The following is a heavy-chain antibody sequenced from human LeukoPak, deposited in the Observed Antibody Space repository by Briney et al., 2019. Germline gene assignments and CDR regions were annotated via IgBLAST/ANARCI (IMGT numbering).Heavy chain of an antibody. CDR2: ISSSSGTM. D-gene: IGHD1-26*01. Sequence: GGSLRLSCAASGFTFSDYYMNWVRQAPGKGLEWVSYISSSSGTMYYADSVKGRFTISRDSAKNSLYLQMNSLRAEDTAVYYCARGSGSYSFNLLGFDPWGQGTLVTVSS. CDR1: GFTFSDYY. J-gene: IGHJ5*02. V-gene: IGHV3-48*01. CDR3: ARGSGSYSFNLLGFDP.